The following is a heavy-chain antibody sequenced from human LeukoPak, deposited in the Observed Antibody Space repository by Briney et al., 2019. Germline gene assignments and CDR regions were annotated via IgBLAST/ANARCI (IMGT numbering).Heavy chain of an antibody. Sequence: PGGSLRLSCAASGFTFSSYAMSWVRQPPGKGLEWIGEMHHSGRTNYNPSLKSRITISVDKSKNQVFLRLNSVAAADTALYYCARAQEGCSRASCYLEPWGQGTLVTVSS. V-gene: IGHV4-4*02. CDR3: ARAQEGCSRASCYLEP. CDR2: MHHSGRT. J-gene: IGHJ5*02. D-gene: IGHD2-2*01. CDR1: GFTFSSYAM.